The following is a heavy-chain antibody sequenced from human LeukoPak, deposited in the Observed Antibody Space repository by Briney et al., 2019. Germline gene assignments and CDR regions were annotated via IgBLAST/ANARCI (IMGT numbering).Heavy chain of an antibody. D-gene: IGHD3-3*01. J-gene: IGHJ5*02. CDR1: GFTFSSYG. Sequence: PGGSLRLSCAASGFTFSSYGMHWVRQAPGKGLEWVVFIRYDGSNKYYADSVKGRFTISRDNSKNTLYLQMNSLRAEDTAVYYCAKDSWYDFWSGGEYNWFDPWGQGTLVTVSS. V-gene: IGHV3-30*02. CDR2: IRYDGSNK. CDR3: AKDSWYDFWSGGEYNWFDP.